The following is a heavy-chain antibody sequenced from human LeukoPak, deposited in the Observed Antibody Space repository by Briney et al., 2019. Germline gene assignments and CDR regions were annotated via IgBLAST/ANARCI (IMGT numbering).Heavy chain of an antibody. J-gene: IGHJ4*02. D-gene: IGHD3-22*01. Sequence: SETLSLTCTVSGGSISSSSYYWGWIRQPPERGLEWIGSIYYSGSTYYNPSLKSRVTISVDTSKNQFSLKLSSVTAADTAVYYCARERYYYDSSGSDHWGQGTLVTVSS. CDR3: ARERYYYDSSGSDH. CDR1: GGSISSSSYY. CDR2: IYYSGST. V-gene: IGHV4-39*07.